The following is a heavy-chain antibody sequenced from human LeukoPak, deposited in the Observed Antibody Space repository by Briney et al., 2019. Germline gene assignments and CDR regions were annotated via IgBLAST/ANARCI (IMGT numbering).Heavy chain of an antibody. J-gene: IGHJ4*02. CDR2: IYYSGST. CDR1: GGSISSYY. CDR3: ARHKTSYYFDY. V-gene: IGHV4-59*08. Sequence: PSETLSLTCTVSGGSISSYYWSWIRQPPGKGLEWIGYIYYSGSTNYNPSLKSRVTISVDTSKNQFSLKLSSVTAADTAVYYCARHKTSYYFDYWGQGTLVTASS.